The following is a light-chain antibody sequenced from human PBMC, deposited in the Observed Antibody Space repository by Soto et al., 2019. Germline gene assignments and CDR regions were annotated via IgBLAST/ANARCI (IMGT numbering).Light chain of an antibody. CDR2: GAS. CDR1: QSVSSN. J-gene: IGKJ4*01. CDR3: RQYGRSLGFA. Sequence: EILMTPSPATLSVSPGERATLSCRASQSVSSNLAWYQQKPGQAPRLLIYGASTRATGIPARFSGSGSGTDFTLTISRLDPEDFAVYYCRQYGRSLGFAVGGGTKVDIK. V-gene: IGKV3-15*01.